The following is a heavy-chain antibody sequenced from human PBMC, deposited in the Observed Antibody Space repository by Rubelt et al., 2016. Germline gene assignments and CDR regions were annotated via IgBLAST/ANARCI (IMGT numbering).Heavy chain of an antibody. D-gene: IGHD2-15*01. J-gene: IGHJ4*02. Sequence: QVQLVQSGAEVKKPGASVQVSCKASGYTFTSYGISWVRQAPGHGLEWMGWISAYKGNTNDAKNREGRVTRDTDTSTSTAYMGLRSLRSDDTAVYDWARDRGGYYWDYWGQGTLVTVSS. V-gene: IGHV1-18*01. CDR2: ISAYKGNT. CDR3: ARDRGGYYWDY. CDR1: GYTFTSYG.